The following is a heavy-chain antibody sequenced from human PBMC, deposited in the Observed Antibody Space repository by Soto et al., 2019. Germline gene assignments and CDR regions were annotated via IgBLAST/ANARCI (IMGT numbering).Heavy chain of an antibody. J-gene: IGHJ6*02. D-gene: IGHD1-26*01. CDR1: GFTFSSYA. CDR2: ISGSGGST. Sequence: PGGSLRLSCAASGFTFSSYAMSWVRQAPGKGLEWVSAISGSGGSTYYADSVKGRFTISRDNSKNTLYLQMNSLRAEDTAVYYRAKDRDYSGYYYGMDVWGQGTKVTVSS. CDR3: AKDRDYSGYYYGMDV. V-gene: IGHV3-23*01.